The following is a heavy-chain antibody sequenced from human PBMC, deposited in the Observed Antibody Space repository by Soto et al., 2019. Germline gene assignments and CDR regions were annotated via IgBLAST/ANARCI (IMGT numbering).Heavy chain of an antibody. V-gene: IGHV3-33*01. CDR3: NRGVYAFDI. CDR2: IWYDGSNK. Sequence: GSLRLSCAASGFTFSSYGMHWVRQAPGKGLEWVAVIWYDGSNKYYADSVKGRFTISRDNSKNTLYLQMNSLRAEDTAVYYCNRGVYAFDIWGQGTMVTVSS. CDR1: GFTFSSYG. J-gene: IGHJ3*02. D-gene: IGHD3-10*01.